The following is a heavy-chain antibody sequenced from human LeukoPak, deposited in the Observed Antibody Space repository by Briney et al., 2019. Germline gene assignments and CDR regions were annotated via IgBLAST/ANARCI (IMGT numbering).Heavy chain of an antibody. CDR1: GFTFSNYG. J-gene: IGHJ6*03. CDR2: IWYDGSNK. Sequence: GGSLRLSCAASGFTFSNYGMHWVRQAPGKGLEWVAVIWYDGSNKYYADSVKGRSTISRDNSKNTLYLQMNSLRAEDTAVYYCARDRMDTAMVGPYYYMDVWGKGTTVTVSS. V-gene: IGHV3-33*01. D-gene: IGHD5-18*01. CDR3: ARDRMDTAMVGPYYYMDV.